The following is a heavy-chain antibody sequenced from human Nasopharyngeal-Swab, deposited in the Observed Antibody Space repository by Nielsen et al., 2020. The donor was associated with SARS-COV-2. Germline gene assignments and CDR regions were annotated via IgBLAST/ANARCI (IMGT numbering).Heavy chain of an antibody. Sequence: GESLKISCAASGFTFSSYAMSWVRQAPGKGLEWVSAISGSGGSTYYEDSVKGRFTISRDNSKTTLYLQMNSLRAEDTAVYYCAKDRARGGMDVWGQGTTVTVSS. CDR3: AKDRARGGMDV. J-gene: IGHJ6*02. CDR2: ISGSGGST. D-gene: IGHD3-10*01. V-gene: IGHV3-23*01. CDR1: GFTFSSYA.